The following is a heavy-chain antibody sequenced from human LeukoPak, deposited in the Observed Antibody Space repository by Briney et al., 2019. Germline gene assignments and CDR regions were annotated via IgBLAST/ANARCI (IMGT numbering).Heavy chain of an antibody. CDR2: IIPIFGTA. D-gene: IGHD3-22*01. CDR3: ASAYYDSSGYFLKGYYYGMDV. CDR1: GGTFSSYA. J-gene: IGHJ6*02. V-gene: IGHV1-69*13. Sequence: GASVKVSCKASGGTFSSYAISWVRQAPGQGLEWMGGIIPIFGTANYAQKFQGRVTITADESTSTAYMELSSLRSEDTAVYYCASAYYDSSGYFLKGYYYGMDVWGQGTTVTVSS.